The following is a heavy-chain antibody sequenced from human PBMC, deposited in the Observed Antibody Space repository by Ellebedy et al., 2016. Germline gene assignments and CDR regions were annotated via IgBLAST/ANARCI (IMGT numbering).Heavy chain of an antibody. J-gene: IGHJ4*02. D-gene: IGHD1/OR15-1a*01. CDR1: GFTVSSNY. CDR3: ERESWNSPK. V-gene: IGHV3-53*01. Sequence: GESLKISXAASGFTVSSNYMSWVRQAPGKGLEWFAVIYSGGDTFYADSVRGRFTISRDSSRNIVYLEVKSLRPEDTAVYYCERESWNSPKWGQGTLVTVSS. CDR2: IYSGGDT.